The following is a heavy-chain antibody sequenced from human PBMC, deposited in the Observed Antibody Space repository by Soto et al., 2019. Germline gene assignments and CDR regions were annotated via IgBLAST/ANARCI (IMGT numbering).Heavy chain of an antibody. J-gene: IGHJ2*01. CDR1: GETFADYS. Sequence: ASVKVYCRAAGETFADYSMRWVRQAPGQGLEWMGRINPNSGGTNYAQKFQDWVTMTSDTSISTVYMELSRLTSDDTAVYYCAREISSGYYKYWYLDFWGRGTLVTVSS. CDR2: INPNSGGT. D-gene: IGHD3-22*01. CDR3: AREISSGYYKYWYLDF. V-gene: IGHV1-2*04.